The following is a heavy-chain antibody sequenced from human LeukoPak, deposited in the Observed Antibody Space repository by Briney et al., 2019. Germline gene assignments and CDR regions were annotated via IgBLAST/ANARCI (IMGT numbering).Heavy chain of an antibody. D-gene: IGHD2-15*01. Sequence: ASVKVSCKPSGYTFTGYYIQWVRQAPGQGLEWMGWINPSGGSTSYAQKFQGRVTMTRDMSTSTVYMELSSLRSEDTAVYYCARVVVAAMANWFDPWGQGTLVTVSS. CDR1: GYTFTGYY. CDR3: ARVVVAAMANWFDP. V-gene: IGHV1-46*01. CDR2: INPSGGST. J-gene: IGHJ5*02.